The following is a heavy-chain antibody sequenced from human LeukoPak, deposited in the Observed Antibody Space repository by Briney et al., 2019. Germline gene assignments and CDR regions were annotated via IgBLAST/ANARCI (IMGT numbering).Heavy chain of an antibody. D-gene: IGHD4-17*01. J-gene: IGHJ4*02. CDR1: GFNFYSHA. CDR3: AIVTTGDY. CDR2: ISSSSSTI. V-gene: IGHV3-48*04. Sequence: GGSLRLSCAASGFNFYSHAISWVRQAPGKGLEWVSYISSSSSTIYYADSVKGRFTISRDNAKNSLYLQMNSLRAEDTAVYYCAIVTTGDYWGQGTLVTVSS.